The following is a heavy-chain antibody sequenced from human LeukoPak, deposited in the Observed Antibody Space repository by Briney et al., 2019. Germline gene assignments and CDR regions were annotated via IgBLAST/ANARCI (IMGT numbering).Heavy chain of an antibody. CDR3: ARFNLMVTPDY. J-gene: IGHJ4*02. CDR1: GGSISSHY. CDR2: IYYSGST. V-gene: IGHV4-59*11. D-gene: IGHD5-18*01. Sequence: SETLSLTCTVSGGSISSHYWSWIRQPPGKGLEWIGYIYYSGSTNYNPSLKSRVTISVDTSKNQFSLKLSSVTAADTAVYYCARFNLMVTPDYWGQGTLVTVSS.